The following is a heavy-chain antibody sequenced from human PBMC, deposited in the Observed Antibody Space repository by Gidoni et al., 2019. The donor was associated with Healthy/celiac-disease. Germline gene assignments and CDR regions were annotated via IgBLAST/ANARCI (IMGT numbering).Heavy chain of an antibody. CDR1: GGSFRGYY. J-gene: IGHJ4*02. CDR2: INHSGST. D-gene: IGHD5-12*01. V-gene: IGHV4-34*01. Sequence: QVQLQQWGAGLLKPSETLSLTCAVYGGSFRGYYWSWIRQPPGKGLEWIGEINHSGSTNYNPSLKSRVTISVDTSKNQFSLKLSSVTAADTAVYYCARGGRGWLQLSPLFDYWGQGTLVTVSS. CDR3: ARGGRGWLQLSPLFDY.